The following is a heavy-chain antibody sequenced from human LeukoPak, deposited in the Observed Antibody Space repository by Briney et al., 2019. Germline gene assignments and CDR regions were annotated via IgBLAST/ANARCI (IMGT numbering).Heavy chain of an antibody. V-gene: IGHV3-23*01. CDR3: AKCTGYGRCYSDY. CDR2: IGGGGERS. J-gene: IGHJ4*02. CDR1: GLTFSTYA. D-gene: IGHD5-12*01. Sequence: GGSLRLSCAASGLTFSTYAMTWVRQAPGKGLEWVSAIGGGGERSSYADSVKGRFTISRDNSKNTLYLQMNSLRAEDTAIYYCAKCTGYGRCYSDYWGQGTLVSVSS.